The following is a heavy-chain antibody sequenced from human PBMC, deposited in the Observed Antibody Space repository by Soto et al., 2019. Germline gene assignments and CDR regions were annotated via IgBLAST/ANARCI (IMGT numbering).Heavy chain of an antibody. J-gene: IGHJ4*02. D-gene: IGHD3-3*01. CDR1: GFTFSSYA. V-gene: IGHV3-23*01. CDR3: AKIVPRLLEWLFSYFDY. CDR2: ISGSGGST. Sequence: GGSLRLSCAASGFTFSSYAMSWVRQAPGKGLEWVSAISGSGGSTYYADSVKGRFTISRDNSKNTLYLQMNSLRAEDTAVYYCAKIVPRLLEWLFSYFDYWGQGTLVTVSS.